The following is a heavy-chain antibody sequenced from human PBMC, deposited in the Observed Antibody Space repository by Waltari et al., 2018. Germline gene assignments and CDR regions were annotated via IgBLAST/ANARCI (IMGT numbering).Heavy chain of an antibody. V-gene: IGHV3-30*02. Sequence: QVQLVESGGGVVQPGGSLRLSCAASGFTFSSYGMHWVRQAPGKGLEWGAFIRYDGSNKYYADSVKGRFTISRDNSKNTLYLQMNSLRAEDTAVYYCAKGGDDFWSGYYWGPFDYWGQGT. D-gene: IGHD3-3*01. J-gene: IGHJ4*02. CDR1: GFTFSSYG. CDR3: AKGGDDFWSGYYWGPFDY. CDR2: IRYDGSNK.